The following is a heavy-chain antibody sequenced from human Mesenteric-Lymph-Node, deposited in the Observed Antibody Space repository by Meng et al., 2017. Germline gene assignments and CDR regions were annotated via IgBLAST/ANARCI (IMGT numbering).Heavy chain of an antibody. D-gene: IGHD2-15*01. CDR3: ARGEVDARLRH. CDR1: GGSFSGFY. J-gene: IGHJ4*02. CDR2: INHGGTT. V-gene: IGHV4-34*01. Sequence: QGPLQQWGAGPLKPSETLSLTCAVYGGSFSGFYWTWIRQPPGKGLEWIGEINHGGTTTYNPSLKSRVSISVDTSKSQFSLKLDSVTAADTAVYYCARGEVDARLRHWGQGTLVTVSS.